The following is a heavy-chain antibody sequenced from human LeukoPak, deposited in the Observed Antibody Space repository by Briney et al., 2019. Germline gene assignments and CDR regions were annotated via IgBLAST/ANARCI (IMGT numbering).Heavy chain of an antibody. J-gene: IGHJ6*04. CDR3: ARRVVAGPGDYYGMDV. CDR1: GYSFTSYW. CDR2: IDPIDSYT. D-gene: IGHD6-19*01. V-gene: IGHV5-10-1*01. Sequence: GESLKISCKGSGYSFTSYWISWVRQLPGKGLWRVGRIDPIDSYTNYSPSFQGHVTISADKSISTAYLQWSSLKASDTAMYFCARRVVAGPGDYYGMDVWGKGTTVTVSS.